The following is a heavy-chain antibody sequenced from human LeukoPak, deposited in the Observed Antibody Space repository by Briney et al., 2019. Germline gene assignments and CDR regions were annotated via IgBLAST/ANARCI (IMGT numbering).Heavy chain of an antibody. Sequence: RASLKVSCKASGFTFTSSAVQWVRQARGQRLEWIGWIVVGSGNTDYAQKFQERVTITRDMSTSTAYMELSSLRSEDTAVYYCAAPGGYCSGGSCPQDYYYYGMDVWGKGTTVTVSS. D-gene: IGHD2-15*01. J-gene: IGHJ6*04. CDR2: IVVGSGNT. V-gene: IGHV1-58*01. CDR3: AAPGGYCSGGSCPQDYYYYGMDV. CDR1: GFTFTSSA.